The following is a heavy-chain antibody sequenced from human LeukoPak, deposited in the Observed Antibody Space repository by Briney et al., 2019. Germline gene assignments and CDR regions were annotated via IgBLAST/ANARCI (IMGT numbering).Heavy chain of an antibody. V-gene: IGHV1-2*02. CDR3: ARVPSMVRGVIPFEN. J-gene: IGHJ4*02. D-gene: IGHD3-10*01. CDR2: INPNSGGT. Sequence: ASVRVSCKASGYTFTGYYMHWVRQAPGQGLEWMGWINPNSGGTNYAQKFQGRVTMTRDTSISTAYMELSRLRSDDTAVYYCARVPSMVRGVIPFENWGQGTLVTVSS. CDR1: GYTFTGYY.